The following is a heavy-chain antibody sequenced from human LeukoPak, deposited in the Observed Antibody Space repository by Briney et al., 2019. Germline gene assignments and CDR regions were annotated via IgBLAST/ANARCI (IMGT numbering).Heavy chain of an antibody. CDR2: IYYSGYT. J-gene: IGHJ3*02. D-gene: IGHD5-18*01. CDR3: ARHRTAINRYGPYDAFDI. Sequence: PSETLSLTCTVSGGSIGGYYWTWIRQPPGKGLEWIGFIYYSGYTNYNPSFMSRVTISIDTSKNQFSLRLSSVTAADTAVYYCARHRTAINRYGPYDAFDIWGQGTMVTVSS. CDR1: GGSIGGYY. V-gene: IGHV4-59*08.